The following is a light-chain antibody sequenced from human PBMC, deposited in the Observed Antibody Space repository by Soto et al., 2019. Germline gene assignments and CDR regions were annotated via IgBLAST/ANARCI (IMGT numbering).Light chain of an antibody. CDR3: QQYNNWPPRT. V-gene: IGKV3-20*01. J-gene: IGKJ1*01. CDR1: QSVSSSQ. Sequence: EIVLTHSPGTLSLSPWERATLSCRASQSVSSSQLAWYQQKTGQAPRLLIYGVSSRATGIPDRFSGSGSGTDFTLTISSLQSEDCAVYYCQQYNNWPPRTFGQGTKVDI. CDR2: GVS.